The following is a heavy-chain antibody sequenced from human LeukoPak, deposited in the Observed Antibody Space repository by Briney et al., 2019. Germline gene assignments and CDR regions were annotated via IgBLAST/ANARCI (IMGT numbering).Heavy chain of an antibody. CDR2: ISSSGSTI. CDR1: GFTFSDYY. Sequence: PGGSLRLSCAASGFTFSDYYMSWIRQAPGKGLEWVSYISSSGSTIYYADSVKGRFTISRDNAKNSLYLQMNSLRAEDTAVYYCAKGWRLGYCSSTSCYVVGDAFDIWGLGTMVTVSS. V-gene: IGHV3-11*01. J-gene: IGHJ3*02. CDR3: AKGWRLGYCSSTSCYVVGDAFDI. D-gene: IGHD2-2*01.